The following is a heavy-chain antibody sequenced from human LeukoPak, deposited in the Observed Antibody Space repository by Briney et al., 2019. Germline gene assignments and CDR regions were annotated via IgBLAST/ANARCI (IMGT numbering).Heavy chain of an antibody. CDR1: GFTFSSYA. CDR2: ISGRGGST. J-gene: IGHJ4*02. Sequence: GSLRLSCAASGFTFSSYAMSWVRQAPGKGLEWVSVISGRGGSTYYADSVKGRFTISRDNSKNTLYLQMNSLRAEDTAVYYCAKDRGSGSYYPYWGQGTLVTVSS. D-gene: IGHD1-26*01. CDR3: AKDRGSGSYYPY. V-gene: IGHV3-23*01.